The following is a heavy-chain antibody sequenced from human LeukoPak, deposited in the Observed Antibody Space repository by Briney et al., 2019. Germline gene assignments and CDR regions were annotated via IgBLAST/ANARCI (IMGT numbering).Heavy chain of an antibody. CDR1: GGTFSSYA. CDR2: IIPIFGTA. J-gene: IGHJ4*02. Sequence: ASVKVSCKASGGTFSSYAISWVRQAPGQGLEWMGGIIPIFGTASYAQKFQGRVTITTDESTSTAYMELSSLRSEDTAVYYCARGREMATIPYYFDYWGQGTLVTVSS. V-gene: IGHV1-69*05. CDR3: ARGREMATIPYYFDY. D-gene: IGHD5-24*01.